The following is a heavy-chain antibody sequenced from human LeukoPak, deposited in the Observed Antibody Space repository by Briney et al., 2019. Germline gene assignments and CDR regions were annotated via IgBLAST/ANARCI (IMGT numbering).Heavy chain of an antibody. V-gene: IGHV4-59*01. J-gene: IGHJ5*02. Sequence: SETLSLTCTVSGGSISSYYWSWIRQPPGKGLEWIGYIYYSGSTNYNPSLKSRVTISVDTSKNQFSLKLSSVTAADTAVYYCARVTYYDFWSGYYTFDPWGQGTLVTVSS. CDR3: ARVTYYDFWSGYYTFDP. D-gene: IGHD3-3*01. CDR1: GGSISSYY. CDR2: IYYSGST.